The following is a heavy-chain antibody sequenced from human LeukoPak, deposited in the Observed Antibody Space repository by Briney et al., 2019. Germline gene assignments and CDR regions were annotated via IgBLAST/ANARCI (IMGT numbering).Heavy chain of an antibody. D-gene: IGHD2-21*02. J-gene: IGHJ4*02. V-gene: IGHV3-23*01. CDR3: AKSLRDRYGDCLED. CDR2: ISGSGSIT. Sequence: GGSLRLSCAASGFTFSSYAMSWVRQAPGKGLEWVSVISGSGSITYYADSVKGRFTISRDNAKTSVYLQMSSLRAEDTAVYYCAKSLRDRYGDCLEDWGQGTLVTVSS. CDR1: GFTFSSYA.